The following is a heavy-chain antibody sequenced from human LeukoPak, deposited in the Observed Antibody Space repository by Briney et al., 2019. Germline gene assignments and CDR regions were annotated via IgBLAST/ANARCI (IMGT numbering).Heavy chain of an antibody. CDR1: GGSISSGSYY. CDR2: IYTSGST. CDR3: ARGPRIAVAEHYFDY. V-gene: IGHV4-61*02. Sequence: SETLSLTCTVSGGSISSGSYYWSWIRQPAGKGLEWIGRIYTSGSTNYNPSLKSRVTISVDTSKNQFSLKLSSVTAADTAVYYCARGPRIAVAEHYFDYWGQGTLVTVSS. J-gene: IGHJ4*02. D-gene: IGHD6-19*01.